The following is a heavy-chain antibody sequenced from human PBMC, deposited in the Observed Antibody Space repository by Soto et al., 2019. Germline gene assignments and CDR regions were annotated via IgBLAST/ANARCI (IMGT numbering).Heavy chain of an antibody. Sequence: ASVKVSCKASGYTFTSNPMNWVRQAPGQRPEWMGVINVGNGNTRYSQKFQGRVTMTRDTSATTAYMELSSLRSEDTAVYYCARQYAYSTTWYPFENWGQGTLVTVSS. CDR3: ARQYAYSTTWYPFEN. CDR1: GYTFTSNP. J-gene: IGHJ4*02. CDR2: INVGNGNT. D-gene: IGHD3-16*01. V-gene: IGHV1-3*01.